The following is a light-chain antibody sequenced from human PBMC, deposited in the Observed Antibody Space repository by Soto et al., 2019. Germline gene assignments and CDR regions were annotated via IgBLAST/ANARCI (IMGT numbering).Light chain of an antibody. CDR1: SSDVGGYNY. V-gene: IGLV2-14*01. CDR3: SSYTGRSTHVV. J-gene: IGLJ2*01. Sequence: QSVLTQPASVSGSPGQSITISCTGTSSDVGGYNYVSWYQQHPGKAPKLMIYDVNHRPSGVSNRFSGPKSGNTASLTISGLQAEDVADYYCSSYTGRSTHVVFGGGTKLTVL. CDR2: DVN.